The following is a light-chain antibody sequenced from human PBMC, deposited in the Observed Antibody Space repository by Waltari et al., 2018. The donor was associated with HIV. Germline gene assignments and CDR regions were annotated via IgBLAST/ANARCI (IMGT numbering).Light chain of an antibody. Sequence: DIQMTQSPSTLSASVGDRVTITCRVSQSVSTWLAWYQKKPGKAPKLLIYKASILESGVPSRFSGSGSGTEFTLSINSLQPEDFATYYCQEYNSYSFGQGTKLEIK. CDR1: QSVSTW. J-gene: IGKJ2*01. V-gene: IGKV1-5*03. CDR2: KAS. CDR3: QEYNSYS.